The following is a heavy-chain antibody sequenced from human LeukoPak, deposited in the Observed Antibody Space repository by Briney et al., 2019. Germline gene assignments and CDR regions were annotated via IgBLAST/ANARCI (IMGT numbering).Heavy chain of an antibody. V-gene: IGHV1-2*02. Sequence: GASVKVSCKASGYTFTGYYMHWVRQAPGQGLEWMGWINPNSGGTNYAQKFQGRVTMTRDTSISTAYMELSRLRSDDTAVYYCARGGRVTARSNWFDPWGQGTLVTVPS. CDR1: GYTFTGYY. CDR2: INPNSGGT. J-gene: IGHJ5*02. CDR3: ARGGRVTARSNWFDP. D-gene: IGHD6-25*01.